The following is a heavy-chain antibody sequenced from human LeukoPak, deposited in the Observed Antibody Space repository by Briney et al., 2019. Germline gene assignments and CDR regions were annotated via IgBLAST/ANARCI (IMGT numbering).Heavy chain of an antibody. D-gene: IGHD2-15*01. J-gene: IGHJ4*02. CDR1: GYMFPNHW. CDR2: IYPGDSDT. CDR3: AKSGGSRPLYFDS. Sequence: GESLKISCKGSGYMFPNHWIGWVRQMPGRGLDWMGIIYPGDSDTRYNPSIHGQVTISADKSMTTAYIEWHSLEASDTAMYFCAKSGGSRPLYFDSWGQGTLVTVSS. V-gene: IGHV5-51*01.